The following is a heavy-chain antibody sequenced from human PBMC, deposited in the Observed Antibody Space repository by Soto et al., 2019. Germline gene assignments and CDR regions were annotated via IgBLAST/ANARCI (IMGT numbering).Heavy chain of an antibody. D-gene: IGHD3-16*01. CDR3: ARVGVMVSKYDYNYAMDV. V-gene: IGHV1-69*01. Sequence: QVQLVQSGAEVKKPGSSVKVSCKASGDTFRSHGISWVRQAPGQGLEWMGGIIPILGTTNYAQKFQDRVTIIADESTSTVYMELGSVRPDDTAVYYCARVGVMVSKYDYNYAMDVWGQGTTVTVSS. CDR1: GDTFRSHG. J-gene: IGHJ6*02. CDR2: IIPILGTT.